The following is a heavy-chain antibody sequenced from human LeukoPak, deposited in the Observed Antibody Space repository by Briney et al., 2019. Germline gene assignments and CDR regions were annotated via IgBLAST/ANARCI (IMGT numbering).Heavy chain of an antibody. V-gene: IGHV4-4*07. D-gene: IGHD3-10*01. CDR3: ARGGYYNTRNAFDI. J-gene: IGHJ3*02. CDR1: GGSISQSY. CDR2: IYSSGTT. Sequence: SETLSLTCSVSGGSISQSYWNWIRQPAGKGLEWIGRIYSSGTTNYNPSLKSRVTMSVDTSKNQFSLKLSSVTAADTAVYYCARGGYYNTRNAFDIWGRGTMVTVSS.